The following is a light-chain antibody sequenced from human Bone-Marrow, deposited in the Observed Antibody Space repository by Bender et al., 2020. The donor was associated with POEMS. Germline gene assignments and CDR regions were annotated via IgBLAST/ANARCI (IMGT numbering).Light chain of an antibody. V-gene: IGLV3-21*02. J-gene: IGLJ2*01. CDR1: NIGSQS. CDR3: QVWDSSSDHVV. Sequence: SYVLIQPPSVPVAPGQTARATCGGNNIGSQSVHWLQQKSGQAPVLVVYDDSDRASGIPERFSGSNCGNATTLTSGRVEDGDEADYYSQVWDSSSDHVVFGRGNEVTVL. CDR2: DDS.